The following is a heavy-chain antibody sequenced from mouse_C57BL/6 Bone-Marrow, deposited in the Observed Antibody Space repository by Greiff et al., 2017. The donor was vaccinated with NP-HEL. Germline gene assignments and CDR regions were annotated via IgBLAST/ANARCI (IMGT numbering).Heavy chain of an antibody. Sequence: VQLQQSGAELVKPGASVKLSCKASGYTFTSYWMQWVKQRPGQGLEWIGEIDPSDSYTNYNQKFKGKATLTVDTSSSTAYMQLSSLTSEDSAVYYCARSAYYSNYGPYYYAMDYWGQGTSVTVSS. CDR1: GYTFTSYW. CDR3: ARSAYYSNYGPYYYAMDY. J-gene: IGHJ4*01. CDR2: IDPSDSYT. V-gene: IGHV1-50*01. D-gene: IGHD2-5*01.